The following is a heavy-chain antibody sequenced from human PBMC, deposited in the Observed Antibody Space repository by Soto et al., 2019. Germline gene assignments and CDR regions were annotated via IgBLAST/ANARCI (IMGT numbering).Heavy chain of an antibody. CDR2: INHSGST. CDR3: ARGNKFRFLEWPAPDWFDP. CDR1: GGSFSGYY. V-gene: IGHV4-34*01. J-gene: IGHJ5*02. Sequence: QVQLQQWGAGLLKPSETLSPTSAVYGGSFSGYYWSWIRQPPGKGLEWIGEINHSGSTHYTPALKSRVTISVDTSKNQFPLKLSLVSAADTALYYCARGNKFRFLEWPAPDWFDPWGQGTLDTASS. D-gene: IGHD3-3*01.